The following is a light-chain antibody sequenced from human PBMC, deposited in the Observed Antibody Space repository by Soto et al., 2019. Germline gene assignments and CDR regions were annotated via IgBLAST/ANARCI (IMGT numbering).Light chain of an antibody. CDR2: GAS. V-gene: IGKV3-20*01. J-gene: IGKJ2*01. CDR3: QQYGGVPYT. Sequence: EIVWTQSPGTLSLSPGQRATLSCRASESISRDYLALYQQRLGQAPRLLIYGASSGATGIPDRFSGSGSGTDFTLTISRMEPEDFAIYYCQQYGGVPYTFGQGTKVDIK. CDR1: ESISRDY.